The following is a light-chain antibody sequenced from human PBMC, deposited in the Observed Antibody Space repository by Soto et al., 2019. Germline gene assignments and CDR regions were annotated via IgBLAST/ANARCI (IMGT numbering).Light chain of an antibody. V-gene: IGLV6-57*04. CDR1: SGSIASNY. CDR3: QSYDSSIDVV. CDR2: EDN. J-gene: IGLJ2*01. Sequence: NFMLTQLHSVSESPGKTVTISCTRSSGSIASNYVQWYQQRPGSAPTTVIYEDNQRPSGVPDRFSGSIDSSSNSASLTISGLKTEDEADYYCQSYDSSIDVVFGGGTKLTVL.